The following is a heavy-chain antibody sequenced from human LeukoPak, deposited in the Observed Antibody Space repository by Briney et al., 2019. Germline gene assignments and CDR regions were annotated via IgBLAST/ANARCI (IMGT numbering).Heavy chain of an antibody. J-gene: IGHJ4*02. D-gene: IGHD3-9*01. CDR3: ARHLYDILTGYYPGGFDY. CDR2: IYYSGST. V-gene: IGHV4-39*01. Sequence: SETLSLTCSVSGDSITGYYWGWIRQPPGKGLEWIGSIYYSGSTYYNPSLKSRVTISVDTSKNQFSLKLSSVTAAGTAVYYCARHLYDILTGYYPGGFDYWGQGTLVTVSS. CDR1: GDSITGYY.